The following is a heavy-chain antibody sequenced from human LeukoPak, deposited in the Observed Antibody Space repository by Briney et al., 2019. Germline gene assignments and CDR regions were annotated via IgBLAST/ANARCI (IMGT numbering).Heavy chain of an antibody. Sequence: GGSLRLSCAASGFTFSNYNMNWVRQAPGRGLEWVANINQDGSQKYSVDSVKGRFTISRDNAKSSLYLQMNSLRAEDTAVYYCVRGSSGTAVRGISWAWFDPWGQGTLVTVSS. J-gene: IGHJ5*02. CDR3: VRGSSGTAVRGISWAWFDP. CDR2: INQDGSQK. D-gene: IGHD3-10*01. CDR1: GFTFSNYN. V-gene: IGHV3-7*05.